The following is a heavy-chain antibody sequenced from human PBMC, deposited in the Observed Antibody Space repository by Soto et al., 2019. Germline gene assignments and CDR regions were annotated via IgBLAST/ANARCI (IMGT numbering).Heavy chain of an antibody. D-gene: IGHD6-13*01. CDR2: ISGSGGTI. CDR1: GFSFSSYA. J-gene: IGHJ3*02. CDR3: AKDLGYTSSWYYALHI. Sequence: GGSLRLSCVGSGFSFSSYAMNWVRQAPGQGLEWVSGISGSGGTIFYADSVKGRFTISRDNSKNTLYLQMNSLRAEDTAVYYCAKDLGYTSSWYYALHIWGQGTMVTVSS. V-gene: IGHV3-23*01.